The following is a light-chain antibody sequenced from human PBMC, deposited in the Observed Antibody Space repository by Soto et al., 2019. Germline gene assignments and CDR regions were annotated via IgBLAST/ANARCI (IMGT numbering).Light chain of an antibody. CDR3: TSYAGTDSFFYV. CDR2: EVS. V-gene: IGLV2-8*01. CDR1: SSDVGAYNY. Sequence: QSALTQPPSASGSPGQSVTISCTGTSSDVGAYNYVSWYQQLPGKAPKLIIYEVSKRPSGVPDRFSGSKSGNTASLTVSGLQAEDKADYYCTSYAGTDSFFYVFGTGTKLTVL. J-gene: IGLJ1*01.